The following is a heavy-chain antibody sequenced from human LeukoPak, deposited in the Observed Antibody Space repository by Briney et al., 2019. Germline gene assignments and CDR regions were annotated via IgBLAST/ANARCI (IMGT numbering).Heavy chain of an antibody. CDR3: ARGLAYYGGDCYQTDAFDI. V-gene: IGHV1-8*01. Sequence: ASVRVSCKASGYTFTSYDINWVRQATGQGLEWMGWMNPNSGNTGYAQKFQGRVTITRNTSISTAYMELSSLRSEDTAVYYCARGLAYYGGDCYQTDAFDIWGQGTMVTVSS. D-gene: IGHD2-21*02. CDR1: GYTFTSYD. CDR2: MNPNSGNT. J-gene: IGHJ3*02.